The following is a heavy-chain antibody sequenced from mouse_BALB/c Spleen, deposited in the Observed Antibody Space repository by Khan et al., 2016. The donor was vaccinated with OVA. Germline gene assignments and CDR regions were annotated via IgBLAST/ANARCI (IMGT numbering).Heavy chain of an antibody. J-gene: IGHJ3*01. CDR1: GFTFSDYY. CDR2: ISDGASYT. D-gene: IGHD2-1*01. Sequence: EVELVESGGGLVKPGGSLKLSCAASGFTFSDYYMYWVRQSPEKRLEWVATISDGASYTYYPDSVKGRFTISRDDAKNNLYLQMSSLKSEGTAMYYCARGYYGNPFAYWGQGTVVTVSA. V-gene: IGHV5-4*02. CDR3: ARGYYGNPFAY.